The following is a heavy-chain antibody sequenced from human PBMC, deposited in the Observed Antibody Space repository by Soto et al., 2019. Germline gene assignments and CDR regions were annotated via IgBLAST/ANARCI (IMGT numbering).Heavy chain of an antibody. D-gene: IGHD1-1*01. V-gene: IGHV3-23*01. J-gene: IGHJ3*02. Sequence: EVQLLESGGDLVQPGVSLRLSCAASGFIFSNYAMNWVRQAPGKGLEWVSGISGSGGRTYYADSVKGRFTISRDNSKNTVYLQMNSLRAEDTATYYCAKDRSFRFTVPSHDAFEIWGQGTVVTVSS. CDR2: ISGSGGRT. CDR3: AKDRSFRFTVPSHDAFEI. CDR1: GFIFSNYA.